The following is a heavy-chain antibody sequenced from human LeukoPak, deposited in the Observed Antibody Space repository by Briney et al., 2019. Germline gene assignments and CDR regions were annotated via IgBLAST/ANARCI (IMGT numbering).Heavy chain of an antibody. Sequence: GGSLRLSCAASGFIFSDYYMSWIRQAPRKGLEWVSYITSDNTEHHADSVKGRFTISRDNPKNSIYLQMNSLRYEDTAFYYCARVVSSRSAVGFGPWGQGTLVTVSS. CDR1: GFIFSDYY. CDR2: ITSDNTE. J-gene: IGHJ5*02. D-gene: IGHD5/OR15-5a*01. V-gene: IGHV3-11*01. CDR3: ARVVSSRSAVGFGP.